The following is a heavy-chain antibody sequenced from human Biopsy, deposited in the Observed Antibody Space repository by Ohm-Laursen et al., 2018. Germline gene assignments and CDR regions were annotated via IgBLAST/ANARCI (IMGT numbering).Heavy chain of an antibody. CDR3: ARDPLNGHKHFDY. CDR2: INCKTGAT. J-gene: IGHJ4*02. V-gene: IGHV1-2*02. Sequence: GSSVKVSCKASSYTFTDHNIHWMRQAPGQGLEWLGYINCKTGATNYAQKFQGMVTMTRDTSISTAYLALGSLRSADTAIYYCARDPLNGHKHFDYWGQGSLVTVSS. CDR1: SYTFTDHN. D-gene: IGHD2-8*01.